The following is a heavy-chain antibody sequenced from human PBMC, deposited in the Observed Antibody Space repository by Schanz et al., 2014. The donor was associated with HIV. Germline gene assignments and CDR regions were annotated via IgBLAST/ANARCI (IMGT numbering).Heavy chain of an antibody. CDR2: ISYDGRNK. Sequence: QVHLVESGGGVAQPGRSLRLSCATSGFTFSSYGMHWVRQAPGKGLEWVTGISYDGRNKYYADSVKGRFTISRDNSKNTLYLQMNSLRAEDTAMYYCAAGLIRYFFDYWGQGTLVTVSS. CDR3: AAGLIRYFFDY. V-gene: IGHV3-33*05. CDR1: GFTFSSYG. D-gene: IGHD2-21*01. J-gene: IGHJ4*02.